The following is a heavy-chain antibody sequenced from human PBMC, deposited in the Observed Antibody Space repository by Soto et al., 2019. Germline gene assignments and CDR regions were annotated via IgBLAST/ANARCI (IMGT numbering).Heavy chain of an antibody. Sequence: GGSLRLSCAASGFTFSSYSMNWVRQAPGKGLEWVSSISSSSTYIYYADSVKGRFTISRDNAKNSLYLQMNSLRAEDTAVYYCASDLPTMPCEALWGQGARITVSS. CDR2: ISSSSTYI. J-gene: IGHJ4*02. V-gene: IGHV3-21*01. D-gene: IGHD2-2*01. CDR3: ASDLPTMPCEAL. CDR1: GFTFSSYS.